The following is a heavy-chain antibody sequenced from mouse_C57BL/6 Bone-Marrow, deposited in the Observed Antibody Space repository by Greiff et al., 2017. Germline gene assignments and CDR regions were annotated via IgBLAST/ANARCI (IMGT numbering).Heavy chain of an antibody. Sequence: VQLQQSGPELVKPGASVKISCKASGYTFTDYYMNWVKQSHGKSLEWIGDINPNNGGTSYNQKFKGKDTLTVDKSSSTAYMELRSLTSEDSAVYYCARATTVPLYYAMDYWGQGTSVTVSS. J-gene: IGHJ4*01. CDR2: INPNNGGT. D-gene: IGHD1-1*01. V-gene: IGHV1-26*01. CDR1: GYTFTDYY. CDR3: ARATTVPLYYAMDY.